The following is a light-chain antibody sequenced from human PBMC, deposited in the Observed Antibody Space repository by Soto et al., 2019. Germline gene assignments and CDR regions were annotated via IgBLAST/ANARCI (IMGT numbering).Light chain of an antibody. Sequence: QSVLTQPPSASGTPGQRVTISCSGSSSNIGSSSVSWYQQLPGTAPKLLIYRNYQRPSGVPDRFSGSKSGTSASLAISGLRSEDEADYYCAAWDDSLSGVVFGGGTKVTVL. V-gene: IGLV1-47*01. CDR1: SSNIGSSS. CDR3: AAWDDSLSGVV. J-gene: IGLJ3*02. CDR2: RNY.